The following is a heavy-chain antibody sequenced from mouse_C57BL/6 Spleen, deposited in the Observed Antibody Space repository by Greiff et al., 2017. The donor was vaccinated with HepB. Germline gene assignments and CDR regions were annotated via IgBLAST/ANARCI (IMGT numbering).Heavy chain of an antibody. CDR2: ISNGGGST. D-gene: IGHD2-4*01. Sequence: EVQVVESGGGLVQPGGSLKLSCAASGFTFSDYYMYWVRQTPEKRLEWVAYISNGGGSTYYPDTVKGRFTISRDNAKNTLYLQMSRLKSEDTAMYYCARLRLGAMDYWGQGTSVTVSS. CDR3: ARLRLGAMDY. CDR1: GFTFSDYY. J-gene: IGHJ4*01. V-gene: IGHV5-12*01.